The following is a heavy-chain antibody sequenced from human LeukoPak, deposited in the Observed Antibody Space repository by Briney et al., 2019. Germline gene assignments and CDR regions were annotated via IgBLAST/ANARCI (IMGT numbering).Heavy chain of an antibody. CDR1: GFTFSSYA. J-gene: IGHJ4*02. CDR3: VSPKYSSAWFSDY. D-gene: IGHD6-19*01. Sequence: GGSLRLSCAASGFTFSSYAMSWVRQAPGRGLEWVSAISGSGGSTYYADSVKGRFTISRDNSKNTLYLQMNSLRAEDTAVYYCVSPKYSSAWFSDYWGQGTLVTVSS. CDR2: ISGSGGST. V-gene: IGHV3-23*01.